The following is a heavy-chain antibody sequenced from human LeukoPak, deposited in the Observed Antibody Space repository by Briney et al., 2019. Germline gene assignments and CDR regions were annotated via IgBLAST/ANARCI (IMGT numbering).Heavy chain of an antibody. J-gene: IGHJ4*02. Sequence: TPSQTLSLTCTVSGASISSGDYYWAWIRQPPGNGLEYIGYIYYSGGTYYNPSLKTRLTISIDTSKNHFSLKLSSVTAADTAVYYCARDHGSGSPIDCWGQGTLVTVSS. V-gene: IGHV4-30-4*01. CDR3: ARDHGSGSPIDC. D-gene: IGHD6-19*01. CDR2: IYYSGGT. CDR1: GASISSGDYY.